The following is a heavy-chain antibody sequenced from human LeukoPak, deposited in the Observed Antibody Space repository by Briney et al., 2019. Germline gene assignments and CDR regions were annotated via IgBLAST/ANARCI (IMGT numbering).Heavy chain of an antibody. CDR3: ARGRGYSSSSCFDY. Sequence: PSQTLSLTCTVSGGSISSGDYYWSWIRQPPGKGLEWIGYIYYSGSTYYNPSLKSRVTISVDTSKNQFSLKLSSVTAADTAVYYCARGRGYSSSSCFDYWGQGTLVTVSS. CDR2: IYYSGST. V-gene: IGHV4-30-4*08. D-gene: IGHD6-6*01. CDR1: GGSISSGDYY. J-gene: IGHJ4*02.